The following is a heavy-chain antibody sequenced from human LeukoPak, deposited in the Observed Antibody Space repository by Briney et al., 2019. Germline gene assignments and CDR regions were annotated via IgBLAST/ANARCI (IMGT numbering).Heavy chain of an antibody. J-gene: IGHJ4*02. D-gene: IGHD4-17*01. CDR1: GYRFTDYY. CDR3: ARDLDYADYAQEY. CDR2: INPNTGGT. Sequence: ASVKVSCKASGYRFTDYYIHWVRQAPGQGLEWMGRINPNTGGTNYAQKFQGRVTMTRDTSISTVYMEVNRLTSEDTAIYYCARDLDYADYAQEYWGQGTLVTVSS. V-gene: IGHV1-2*06.